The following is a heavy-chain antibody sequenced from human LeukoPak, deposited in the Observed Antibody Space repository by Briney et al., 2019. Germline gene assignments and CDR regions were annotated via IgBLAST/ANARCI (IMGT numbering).Heavy chain of an antibody. CDR1: GFTFSSYA. J-gene: IGHJ4*01. CDR3: AKEEYRIFGVVVGDY. Sequence: GGSLRLSCAASGFTFSSYAMDWVRQAPGKGLEWVSAISGSGGSPYYADSVKGRFTISRDNSKNTLYLQMNSQRVEDTAVYYCAKEEYRIFGVVVGDYWGHGTLVTVSS. CDR2: ISGSGGSP. V-gene: IGHV3-23*01. D-gene: IGHD3-3*02.